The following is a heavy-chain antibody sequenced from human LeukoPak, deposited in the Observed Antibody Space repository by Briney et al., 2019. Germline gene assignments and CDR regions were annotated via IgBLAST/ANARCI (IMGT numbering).Heavy chain of an antibody. CDR3: ARHSAAGKMVRGIIIINYFDY. Sequence: PGESLKISCKGSGYSFTNYWIGWVRQMPGKGLEWMGIIYPGDSDTRYSPSFQGQVTISADKSISTAYLQWSSLKASDTAMYYCARHSAAGKMVRGIIIINYFDYWGQGSLVTVSS. V-gene: IGHV5-51*01. CDR2: IYPGDSDT. D-gene: IGHD3-10*01. CDR1: GYSFTNYW. J-gene: IGHJ4*02.